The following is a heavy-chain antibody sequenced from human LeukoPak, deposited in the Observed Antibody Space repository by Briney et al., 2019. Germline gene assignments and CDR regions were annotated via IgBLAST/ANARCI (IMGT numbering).Heavy chain of an antibody. Sequence: PGGSLRLSCAASGFTFSSYSMNWVRQAPGKGLEWVANIKQDGSEEMYVGSVKGRFTISRDNAKNSVYLEMNSLRAEDTAVYYCARACDMTVCSFDHWGQGTLVTVSS. CDR3: ARACDMTVCSFDH. CDR1: GFTFSSYS. CDR2: IKQDGSEE. V-gene: IGHV3-7*01. D-gene: IGHD3-16*01. J-gene: IGHJ4*02.